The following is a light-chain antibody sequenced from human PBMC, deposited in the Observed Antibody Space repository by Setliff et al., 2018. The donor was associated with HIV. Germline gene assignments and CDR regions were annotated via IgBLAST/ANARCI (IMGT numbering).Light chain of an antibody. V-gene: IGLV7-46*01. Sequence: QAVVTQEPSLTASPGGTVTLTCGSSTGAVTSGHYPYWIQQKPGQAPRTLIYNTRNKHPWTPARFSGSLLGGKPALTLSGAQPEDEAEYYCLLSYSGAWVFGGGTKVTVL. CDR2: NTR. CDR3: LLSYSGAWV. CDR1: TGAVTSGHY. J-gene: IGLJ3*02.